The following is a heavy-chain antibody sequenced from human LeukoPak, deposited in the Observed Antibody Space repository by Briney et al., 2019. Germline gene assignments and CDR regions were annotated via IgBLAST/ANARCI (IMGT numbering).Heavy chain of an antibody. D-gene: IGHD2/OR15-2a*01. V-gene: IGHV4-34*01. CDR2: INHSGST. J-gene: IGHJ6*03. CDR1: GGSFSGYY. Sequence: SETLSLTCAVYGGSFSGYYWSWIRQPPGKGLEWIGEINHSGSTNYNPSLKSRVTISVDTSKNQFSLKLSSVTAADTAVYYCARGLSYYYYMDVWGKGTTVTVYS. CDR3: ARGLSYYYYMDV.